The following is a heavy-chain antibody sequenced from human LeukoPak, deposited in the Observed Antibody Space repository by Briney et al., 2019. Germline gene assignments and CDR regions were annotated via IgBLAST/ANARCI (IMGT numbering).Heavy chain of an antibody. J-gene: IGHJ3*02. Sequence: GGSLRLSCAASGFTFSSYGMHWVRQAPGKGLEWVAFIRNDGSNKYYVDSVKGRFTISRDNSKNTLYLEMNSLRAEDTAVYYCSKDRDRSPSDLDIWGQGTMVTVSS. CDR2: IRNDGSNK. D-gene: IGHD2-21*02. CDR1: GFTFSSYG. CDR3: SKDRDRSPSDLDI. V-gene: IGHV3-30*02.